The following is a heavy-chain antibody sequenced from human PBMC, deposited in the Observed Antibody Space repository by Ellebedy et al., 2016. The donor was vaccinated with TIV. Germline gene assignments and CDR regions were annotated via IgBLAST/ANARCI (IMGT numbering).Heavy chain of an antibody. CDR2: LNPNSGNT. CDR1: GYTFTSYD. CDR3: ARTMVRGAPGIDY. Sequence: ASVKVSXKPSGYTFTSYDINWVRQATGQGPEWMGWLNPNSGNTGYLQNFQGRVTMTRDTSISTAYMELSGLTSEDTALYYCARTMVRGAPGIDYWGQGTLVTVSS. D-gene: IGHD3-10*01. J-gene: IGHJ4*02. V-gene: IGHV1-8*01.